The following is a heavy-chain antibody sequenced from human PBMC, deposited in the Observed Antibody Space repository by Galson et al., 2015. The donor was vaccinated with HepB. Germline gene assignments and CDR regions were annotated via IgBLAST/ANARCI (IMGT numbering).Heavy chain of an antibody. D-gene: IGHD6-19*01. V-gene: IGHV3-30-3*01. CDR1: GFTFSSYA. CDR2: ISYDGSNK. CDR3: ARDEREEAVAGNFDY. Sequence: SLRLSCAASGFTFSSYAMHWVRQAPGKGLEWVAVISYDGSNKYYADSVKGRFTISRDNSKNTLYLKMNSLRAEDTAVYYCARDEREEAVAGNFDYWGQGTLVTVSS. J-gene: IGHJ4*02.